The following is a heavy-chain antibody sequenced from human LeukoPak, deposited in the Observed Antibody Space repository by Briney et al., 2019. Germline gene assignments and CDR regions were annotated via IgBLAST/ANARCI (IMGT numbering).Heavy chain of an antibody. CDR3: ARLRYSYGTYYYGMDV. V-gene: IGHV5-51*01. CDR1: GYIFTSYW. D-gene: IGHD5-18*01. J-gene: IGHJ6*02. CDR2: IYSGDSYT. Sequence: GASLKISCKGSGYIFTSYWIGWVRQLPGKGLEWMGIIYSGDSYTRYSPSFQAQVTISAHKSISTAYLQWTSLKASDTAMYYCARLRYSYGTYYYGMDVWGQGTTVTVSS.